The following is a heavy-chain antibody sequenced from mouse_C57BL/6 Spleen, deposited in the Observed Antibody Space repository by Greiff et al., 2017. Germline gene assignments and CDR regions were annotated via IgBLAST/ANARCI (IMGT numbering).Heavy chain of an antibody. CDR3: ARDAGLGYMDY. J-gene: IGHJ4*01. Sequence: EVQVVESGGGLVQSGRSLRLSCATSGFTFSDFYMEWVRQAPGKGLEWIAASRNKANDYTTEYSASVKGRFIVSRDTSQSILYLQMNALRAEDTAIYYCARDAGLGYMDYWGQGTSVTVSS. V-gene: IGHV7-1*01. CDR2: SRNKANDYTT. CDR1: GFTFSDFY. D-gene: IGHD1-2*01.